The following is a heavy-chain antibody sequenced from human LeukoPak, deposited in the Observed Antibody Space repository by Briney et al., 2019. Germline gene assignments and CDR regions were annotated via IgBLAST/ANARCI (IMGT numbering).Heavy chain of an antibody. D-gene: IGHD3-3*01. Sequence: PGGSLRLSCVPSGFTFSSYGMHWVRQAPGKGLEWVALISYDGSNEYYADSVKGRFTISRDNSKNTLYLQMNSLRAEDTAVYYCARGRYDFWSGYYSYWGQGTLVTVSS. V-gene: IGHV3-30*03. J-gene: IGHJ4*02. CDR1: GFTFSSYG. CDR3: ARGRYDFWSGYYSY. CDR2: ISYDGSNE.